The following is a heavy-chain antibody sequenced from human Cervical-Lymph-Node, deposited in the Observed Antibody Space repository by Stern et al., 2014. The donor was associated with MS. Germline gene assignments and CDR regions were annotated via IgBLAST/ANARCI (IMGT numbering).Heavy chain of an antibody. CDR1: GFTFTSYA. CDR3: AKRLDGNGYTQFDY. D-gene: IGHD3/OR15-3a*01. J-gene: IGHJ4*02. V-gene: IGHV3-23*04. Sequence: EVQLVESGGGLVQPGGSLRLSCAASGFTFTSYAMSWVRQAPGKGLEWVSAISAIGGSTYYAESSKGRFTHSRDNSKDTLYLQMNSLRAEDTAVYYCAKRLDGNGYTQFDYWGQGTLVTVSS. CDR2: ISAIGGST.